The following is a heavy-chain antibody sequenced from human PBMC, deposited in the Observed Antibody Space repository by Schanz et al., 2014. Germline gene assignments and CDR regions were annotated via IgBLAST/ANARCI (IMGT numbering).Heavy chain of an antibody. V-gene: IGHV1-69*09. Sequence: QVQLVQSGAEVKKPGSSVKVSCQAFGDTFSKYNIMWVRQVPGQGLEWMGIVNPSVRGTHFAREFQGRVTITADKSTSTASMDVSSLRSEDTAVYYCARGYGDSPTDFWGQGTLVTVSS. J-gene: IGHJ4*02. CDR1: GDTFSKYN. D-gene: IGHD4-17*01. CDR3: ARGYGDSPTDF. CDR2: VNPSVRGT.